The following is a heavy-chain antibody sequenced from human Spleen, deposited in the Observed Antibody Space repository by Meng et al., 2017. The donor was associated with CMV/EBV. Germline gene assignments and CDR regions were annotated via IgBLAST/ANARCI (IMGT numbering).Heavy chain of an antibody. D-gene: IGHD6-19*01. V-gene: IGHV4-34*01. Sequence: VYGASFSDYYWSWIRQSPGKGLEWIGEVNYIGSTKYNPSLKSRVTMSVDTSKNHFSLEVNPVTAADTAVYYCARGRYTSVEAGLDYWGQGTLVTVSS. CDR3: ARGRYTSVEAGLDY. J-gene: IGHJ4*02. CDR1: GASFSDYY. CDR2: VNYIGST.